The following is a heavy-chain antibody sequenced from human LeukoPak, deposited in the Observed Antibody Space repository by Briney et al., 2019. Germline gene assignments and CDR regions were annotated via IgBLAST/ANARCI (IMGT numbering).Heavy chain of an antibody. V-gene: IGHV3-23*01. Sequence: GGSLRLSCAASGFTFSSYAMSWVRQAPGKGLEWVSTINDGGDSTYYADSVKGRFTISRDRSQNPLDLQLNDLRAQHRAVYHCAKARSAMGLYYFDYWAQGTLVTVSS. J-gene: IGHJ4*02. CDR1: GFTFSSYA. CDR2: INDGGDST. D-gene: IGHD5-18*01. CDR3: AKARSAMGLYYFDY.